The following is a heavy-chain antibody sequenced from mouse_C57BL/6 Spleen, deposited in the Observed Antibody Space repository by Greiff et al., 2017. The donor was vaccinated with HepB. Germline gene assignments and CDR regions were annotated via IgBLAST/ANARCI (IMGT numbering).Heavy chain of an antibody. Sequence: QVQLKQSGPELVKPGASVKLSCKASGYTFTSYDINWVKQRPGQGLEWIGWIYPRDGSTKYNEKFKGKATLTVDTSSSTAYMELHSLTSEDSAVYFCARTITTVVDYAMDYWGQGTSVTVSS. CDR2: IYPRDGST. CDR1: GYTFTSYD. D-gene: IGHD1-1*01. J-gene: IGHJ4*01. CDR3: ARTITTVVDYAMDY. V-gene: IGHV1-85*01.